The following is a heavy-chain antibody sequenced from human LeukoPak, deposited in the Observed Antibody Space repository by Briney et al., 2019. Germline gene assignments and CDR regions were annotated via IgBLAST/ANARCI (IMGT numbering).Heavy chain of an antibody. J-gene: IGHJ5*02. V-gene: IGHV3-23*01. CDR3: AKSASPGPLGWFDP. CDR2: ISGTGGST. CDR1: GFAFSNFA. Sequence: GASLRLSCAASGFAFSNFAMTWVRQAPGKGLQWVAAISGTGGSTYYADSMKGRLTISRDNSKNTLYLQMYSLRAEDTAVYYCAKSASPGPLGWFDPWGQGTLVIVSS. D-gene: IGHD6-6*01.